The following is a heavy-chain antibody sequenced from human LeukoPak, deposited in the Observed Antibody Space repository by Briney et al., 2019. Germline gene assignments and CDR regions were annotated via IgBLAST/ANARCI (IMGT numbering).Heavy chain of an antibody. Sequence: SETLSLTCTVSGGSISSYYWSWIRQPPGKGLEWIGYIYYSGSTNYNPSLKSRVTISVDTSKNQFSLKLSSVTAADTAVYYCARGQGYCSGGSCYSSKYYYYGMDVWGQGTTVTVSS. J-gene: IGHJ6*02. CDR2: IYYSGST. V-gene: IGHV4-59*12. CDR1: GGSISSYY. CDR3: ARGQGYCSGGSCYSSKYYYYGMDV. D-gene: IGHD2-15*01.